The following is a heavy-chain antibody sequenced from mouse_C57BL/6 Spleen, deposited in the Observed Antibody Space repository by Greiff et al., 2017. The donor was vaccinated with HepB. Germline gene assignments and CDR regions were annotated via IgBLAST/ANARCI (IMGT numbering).Heavy chain of an antibody. CDR3: AGGYYVDY. D-gene: IGHD1-1*02. J-gene: IGHJ2*01. V-gene: IGHV5-17*01. CDR1: GFTFSDYG. CDR2: ISSGSSTI. Sequence: EVMLVESGGGLVKPGGSLKLSCADSGFTFSDYGMHWVRQAPEKGLEWVAYISSGSSTIYYADTVKGRFTISRDNAKTTLFLQMTSLRSEDTAMYYCAGGYYVDYWGQGTTLTVSS.